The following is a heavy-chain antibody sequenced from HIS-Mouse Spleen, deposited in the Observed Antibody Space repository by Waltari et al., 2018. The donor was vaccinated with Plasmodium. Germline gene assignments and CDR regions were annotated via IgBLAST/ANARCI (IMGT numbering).Heavy chain of an antibody. CDR2: IYYSGST. V-gene: IGHV4-31*03. CDR3: ARDVANWGFGWFDP. CDR1: GGSISSGGYY. Sequence: QVQLQESGPGLVKPSQTLSLTCTVSGGSISSGGYYWSWIRQHPGKGLEWIGYIYYSGSTYYHPARKSRVTISVDTSKNQFSLKLSSVTAADTAVYYCARDVANWGFGWFDPWGQGTLVTVSS. D-gene: IGHD7-27*01. J-gene: IGHJ5*02.